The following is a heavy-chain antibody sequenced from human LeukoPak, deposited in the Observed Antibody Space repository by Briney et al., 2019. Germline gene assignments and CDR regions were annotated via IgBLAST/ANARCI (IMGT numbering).Heavy chain of an antibody. V-gene: IGHV3-30*03. CDR3: ARDGGSGSYSDY. CDR1: GFTFSSYG. Sequence: PGGSLRLSCAASGFTFSSYGMHWVRQAPGKGLEWVAVISYDGSNKYYADSVKGRFTISRDNSRNTLYLQMNSLRAEDTAVYYCARDGGSGSYSDYWGQGNLGTVSS. J-gene: IGHJ4*02. D-gene: IGHD3-10*01. CDR2: ISYDGSNK.